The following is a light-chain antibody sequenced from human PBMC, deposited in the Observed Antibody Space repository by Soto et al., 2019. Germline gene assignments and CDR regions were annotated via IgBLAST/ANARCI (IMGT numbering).Light chain of an antibody. J-gene: IGKJ1*01. Sequence: EIVLTQSPATLSLSPGERATLSCMASQSVSSYLAWYQQKPGQAPRLLIYDASNRATGIPARFSGSGSGTEFTLTISSLQPEDFATYFCLQHNNYPPTFGQGTKVDIK. CDR3: LQHNNYPPT. V-gene: IGKV3-11*01. CDR2: DAS. CDR1: QSVSSY.